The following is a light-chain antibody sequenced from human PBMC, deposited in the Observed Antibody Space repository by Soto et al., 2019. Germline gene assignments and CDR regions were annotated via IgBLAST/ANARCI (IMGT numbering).Light chain of an antibody. V-gene: IGKV1-13*02. CDR1: QDVRGA. CDR3: QQFNSYPIT. J-gene: IGKJ5*01. Sequence: AIPLTQSPSSLSASVGDRVTITCRASQDVRGALAWYQQKPGKAPKILIYDVSVLESGVPTRFSGSASGTDFTLTITSLQPVDFATYYCQQFNSYPITFGQGTRLQIK. CDR2: DVS.